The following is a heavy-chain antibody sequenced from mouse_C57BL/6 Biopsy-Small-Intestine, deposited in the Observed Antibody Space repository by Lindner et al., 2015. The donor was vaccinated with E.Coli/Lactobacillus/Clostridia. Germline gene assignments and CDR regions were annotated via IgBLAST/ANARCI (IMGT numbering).Heavy chain of an antibody. CDR3: ARDDGYYYAMDY. CDR1: GISISTGNYR. J-gene: IGHJ4*01. V-gene: IGHV3-5*01. Sequence: VQLQESGPGLVKPSQTVFLTCTVTGISISTGNYRWSWIRQFPGNKLEWIGYIYYRGTITYNPSLTSRTTITRDTPKNQFFLEMNSLTAEDTATYYCARDDGYYYAMDYWGQGTSVTVSS. D-gene: IGHD2-3*01. CDR2: IYYRGTI.